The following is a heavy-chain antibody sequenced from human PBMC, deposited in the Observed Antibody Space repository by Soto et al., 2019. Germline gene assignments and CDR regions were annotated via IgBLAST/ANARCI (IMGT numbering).Heavy chain of an antibody. Sequence: QVQLVESGGGVVQPGRSLRLSCTASGFNFSLYGMHWVRQAPGKGLEWVGVLWYDGSNQFYADSVKGRFTFSRDNSKNTLYLQMNSLRAEDTAMYYCARGRWTATYYSYVDYWGQGTLVTVSS. V-gene: IGHV3-33*01. J-gene: IGHJ4*02. CDR3: ARGRWTATYYSYVDY. CDR1: GFNFSLYG. CDR2: LWYDGSNQ. D-gene: IGHD1-26*01.